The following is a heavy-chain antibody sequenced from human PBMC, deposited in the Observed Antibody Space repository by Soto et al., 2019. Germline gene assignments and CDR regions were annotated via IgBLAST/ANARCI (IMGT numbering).Heavy chain of an antibody. Sequence: SVKVSCKASGGTFSSYSSSWVLQPPGQGLEWMGGIIPIFGTANYAQKFQGRVTITADKSTSTAYMELSSLRSEDTAVYYCATPLLLALGPRGDAFDIWGQGTMVTVSS. D-gene: IGHD3-22*01. J-gene: IGHJ3*02. V-gene: IGHV1-69*06. CDR3: ATPLLLALGPRGDAFDI. CDR1: GGTFSSYS. CDR2: IIPIFGTA.